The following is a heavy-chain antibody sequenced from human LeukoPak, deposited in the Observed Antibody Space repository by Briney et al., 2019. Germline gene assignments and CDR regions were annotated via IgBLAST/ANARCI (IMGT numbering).Heavy chain of an antibody. J-gene: IGHJ4*02. D-gene: IGHD3-9*01. V-gene: IGHV1-69*13. CDR3: TSGPYESLTGYPYYFDY. CDR2: IIPISGTA. CDR1: GGTFSIYA. Sequence: SVKVSYTASGGTFSIYAICWVRQAPGQGLEWMGGIIPISGTANYAPKFQGRLTITADESTSTVYIELSSLRSEDTAVYYCTSGPYESLTGYPYYFDYWGRGTLVTVSS.